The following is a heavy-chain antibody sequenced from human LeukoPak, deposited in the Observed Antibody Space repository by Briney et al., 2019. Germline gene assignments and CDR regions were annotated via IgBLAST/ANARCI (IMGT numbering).Heavy chain of an antibody. CDR3: ARHQFDSSGSHHDAFDI. CDR2: VYYIGST. J-gene: IGHJ3*02. V-gene: IGHV4-59*01. Sequence: AETLSLICTVSGGSISSYYWGWIRQPPGRGLEWIGYVYYIGSTNYNPSLKSRLTISVDTSKNQFSLKLSSVTAADTAVYYCARHQFDSSGSHHDAFDIWGQGTMVTVSS. D-gene: IGHD3-22*01. CDR1: GGSISSYY.